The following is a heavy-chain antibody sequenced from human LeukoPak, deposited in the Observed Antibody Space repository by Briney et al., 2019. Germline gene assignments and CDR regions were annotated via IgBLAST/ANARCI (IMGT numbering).Heavy chain of an antibody. CDR1: GFIFSNYA. V-gene: IGHV3-23*01. Sequence: GGSLRLSCAASGFIFSNYAMSWVRQAPGKGPEWVSGISGGGGGTYYADSVKGRFTISRANSKNTLHLQMKSLRVDDTAVYYCVKSVEHSNYRKFHDWGQGTLVTVSS. D-gene: IGHD4-11*01. J-gene: IGHJ4*02. CDR3: VKSVEHSNYRKFHD. CDR2: ISGGGGGT.